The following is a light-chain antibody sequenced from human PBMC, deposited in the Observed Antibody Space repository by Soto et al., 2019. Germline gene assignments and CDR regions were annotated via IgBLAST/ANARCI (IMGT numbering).Light chain of an antibody. CDR2: GTS. V-gene: IGKV3-15*01. J-gene: IGKJ2*01. Sequence: EIVMTQSPVALSVSPGERAALSCRAGQSVGRNFAWYQQRPGQAPRVLIYGTSTRATGVPARFSGSWSGTDFTLTISSLQSEDFAVYYCQQYNNWPYTFGQGTRLEIK. CDR1: QSVGRN. CDR3: QQYNNWPYT.